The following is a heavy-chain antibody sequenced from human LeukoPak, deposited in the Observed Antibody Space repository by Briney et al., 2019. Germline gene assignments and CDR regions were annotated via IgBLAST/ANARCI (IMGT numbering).Heavy chain of an antibody. CDR3: ALSHDYGDEHFDY. CDR1: GGSISSYY. CDR2: IFYSGST. V-gene: IGHV4-59*12. Sequence: SETLSLTCTVSGGSISSYYWGWIRQPPGKGLEWIGYIFYSGSTNYNPSLKSRVTISVDTSKNQFSLKLSSVTAADTAVYYCALSHDYGDEHFDYWGQGTLVTVSS. D-gene: IGHD4-17*01. J-gene: IGHJ4*02.